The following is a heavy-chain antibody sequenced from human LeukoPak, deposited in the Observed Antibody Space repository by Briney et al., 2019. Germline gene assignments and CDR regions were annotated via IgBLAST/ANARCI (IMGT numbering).Heavy chain of an antibody. CDR2: ISGGGGST. V-gene: IGHV3-23*01. CDR3: AKRFTTGTTYWFDP. J-gene: IGHJ5*02. D-gene: IGHD1-1*01. CDR1: GFTFSSYG. Sequence: GGSLRLSCAASGFTFSSYGMSWVRQAPGKGLEWVSAISGGGGSTYYADSVKGRFTISRDNSKNTLYLQMNSLRAEDTAVYYCAKRFTTGTTYWFDPWGQGTLVTVSS.